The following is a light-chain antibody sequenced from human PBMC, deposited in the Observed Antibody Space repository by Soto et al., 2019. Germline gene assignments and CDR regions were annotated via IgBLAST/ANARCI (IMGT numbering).Light chain of an antibody. CDR3: QHYVERSPIT. CDR1: QSVSSSY. V-gene: IGKV3-20*01. CDR2: GAS. Sequence: EIVLTQSPGTLSLSPGERATLSCRASQSVSSSYLAWYQQKPGQAPRLLISGASSRVTGIPDRFSGSGSGTDFTLTISRLEPEDFALYYCQHYVERSPITFGQGTRLEIK. J-gene: IGKJ5*01.